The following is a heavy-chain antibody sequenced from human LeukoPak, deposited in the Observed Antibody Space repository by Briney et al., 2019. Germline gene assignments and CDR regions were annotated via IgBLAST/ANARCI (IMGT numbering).Heavy chain of an antibody. D-gene: IGHD6-13*01. V-gene: IGHV1-3*01. CDR2: INAGNGNT. CDR1: GYTFTSYA. J-gene: IGHJ4*02. Sequence: ASVKVSCKASGYTFTSYAMHWVRQAPGQRLEWMGWINAGNGNTKYSQKFQGRVTITRDTSASTAYMELSSLRSEDTAVYYCARAERAADDFDYWGQGTLVTVSS. CDR3: ARAERAADDFDY.